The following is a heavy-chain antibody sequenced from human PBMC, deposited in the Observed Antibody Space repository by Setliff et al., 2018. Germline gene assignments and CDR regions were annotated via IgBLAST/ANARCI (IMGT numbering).Heavy chain of an antibody. CDR1: GVSVSRHY. CDR3: ARDVWGAGTGWFDP. D-gene: IGHD1-1*01. Sequence: TLSLTCIVSGVSVSRHYWSWIRQPPGKTLEWIGYIYTGGSTTYNPSLKSRVTPSLDTSKNHLSLNLTSVTAADTAVYYCARDVWGAGTGWFDPWGLGILVTVSS. J-gene: IGHJ5*02. V-gene: IGHV4-4*08. CDR2: IYTGGST.